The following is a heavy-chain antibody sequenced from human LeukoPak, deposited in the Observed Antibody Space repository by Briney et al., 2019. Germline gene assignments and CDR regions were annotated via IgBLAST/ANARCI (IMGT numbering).Heavy chain of an antibody. D-gene: IGHD1-26*01. CDR3: ASGGTYSGYFSY. V-gene: IGHV3-11*04. J-gene: IGHJ4*02. Sequence: GGSLRLSCAASGFTFSDHYMSWIRQAPGKGLEWVSYISHTGTTMYYADSVKGRFTISRDNSKNTLYLQMNSLRPEDTAVYYCASGGTYSGYFSYWGQGTLVIVSS. CDR2: ISHTGTTM. CDR1: GFTFSDHY.